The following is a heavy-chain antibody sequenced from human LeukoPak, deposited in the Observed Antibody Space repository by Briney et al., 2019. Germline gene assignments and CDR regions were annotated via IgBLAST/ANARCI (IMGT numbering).Heavy chain of an antibody. V-gene: IGHV3-7*03. Sequence: GGSLRLSCAASGFTFSTYWMSWVRQAPGEGLEWVANIKADGSVRFYVDSVEGRFTIFRDNAKNSLYLQMNSLRVEDTAMYYCARGEFGDLRYDYWGQGPLVTVSS. J-gene: IGHJ4*02. CDR3: ARGEFGDLRYDY. CDR2: IKADGSVR. CDR1: GFTFSTYW. D-gene: IGHD4-17*01.